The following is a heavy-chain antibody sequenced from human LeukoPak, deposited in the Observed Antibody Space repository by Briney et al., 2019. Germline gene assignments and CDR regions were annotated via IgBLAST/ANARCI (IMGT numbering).Heavy chain of an antibody. CDR3: ARIRARSGSKDFDY. CDR1: GGSVSSGSYY. D-gene: IGHD3-10*01. J-gene: IGHJ4*02. Sequence: SETLSLTCTVSGGSVSSGSYYWSWIRQPPGKGLEWIGYICYSGSTNYNPSLKSRVTISVDTSKNQFSLKLSSVTAADTAVYYCARIRARSGSKDFDYWGQGTLVTVSS. V-gene: IGHV4-61*01. CDR2: ICYSGST.